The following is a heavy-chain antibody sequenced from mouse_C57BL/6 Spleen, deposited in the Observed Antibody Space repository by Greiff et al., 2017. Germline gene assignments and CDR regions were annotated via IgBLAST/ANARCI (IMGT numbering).Heavy chain of an antibody. CDR1: GYTFTSYW. V-gene: IGHV1-69*01. CDR3: ARRDYYYGSSYDY. D-gene: IGHD1-1*01. Sequence: QVQLQQPGAELVMPGASVQLSCKASGYTFTSYWMHWVKQRPGQGLEWIGEIDPSDSYTNDNQKFKGKSTLTVDKSSSTAYMQLSSLTSEDSAVYYCARRDYYYGSSYDYWGQGTTLTVSS. J-gene: IGHJ2*01. CDR2: IDPSDSYT.